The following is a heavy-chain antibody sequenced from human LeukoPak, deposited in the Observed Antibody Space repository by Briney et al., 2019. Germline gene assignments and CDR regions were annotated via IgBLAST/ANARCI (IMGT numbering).Heavy chain of an antibody. J-gene: IGHJ4*02. D-gene: IGHD2-15*01. V-gene: IGHV1-69*06. Sequence: PVKVSCKASGGTFSSYAISWVRQAPGQGLEWMGGIIPIFGTANYAQKFQGRVTITADKSTSTAYMELSSLRSEDTAVYYCARTPYCSGGSCYSGYFDYWGQGTLVTVSS. CDR3: ARTPYCSGGSCYSGYFDY. CDR1: GGTFSSYA. CDR2: IIPIFGTA.